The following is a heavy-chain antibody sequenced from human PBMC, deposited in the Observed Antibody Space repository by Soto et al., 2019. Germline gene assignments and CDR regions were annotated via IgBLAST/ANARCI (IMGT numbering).Heavy chain of an antibody. D-gene: IGHD6-13*01. Sequence: ASVKVSCKASGYTFTSYDINWVRQATGQGLEWMGWMNPNSGNTGYAQRFQGRVTMTRNTSISTAYMELSSLRSEDTAVYYCARAIGMKQQLIDYWGQGTLVTVSS. V-gene: IGHV1-8*01. CDR2: MNPNSGNT. J-gene: IGHJ4*02. CDR3: ARAIGMKQQLIDY. CDR1: GYTFTSYD.